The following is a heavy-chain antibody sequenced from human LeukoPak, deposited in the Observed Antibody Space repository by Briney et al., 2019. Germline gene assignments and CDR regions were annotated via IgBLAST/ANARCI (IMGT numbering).Heavy chain of an antibody. J-gene: IGHJ5*02. CDR1: GGSISSNRYY. CDR3: ARADSSGWYDGWFDP. V-gene: IGHV4-39*07. CDR2: IYYSGST. Sequence: SETLSLTCTVSGGSISSNRYYWGWIRQTPGRALEWIGSIYYSGSTYYNPSLKSRVTISVDTSKNQFSLKLSSVTAADTAVYYCARADSSGWYDGWFDPWGQGTLVTVSS. D-gene: IGHD6-19*01.